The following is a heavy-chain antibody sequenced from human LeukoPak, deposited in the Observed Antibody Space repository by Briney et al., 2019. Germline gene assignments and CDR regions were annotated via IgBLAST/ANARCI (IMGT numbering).Heavy chain of an antibody. D-gene: IGHD6-13*01. J-gene: IGHJ3*02. CDR1: GFTFSSYG. V-gene: IGHV3-30*03. Sequence: PGGSLRLSCAASGFTFSSYGMHWVRQAPGKGLEWVTIISHDGSNTYYADSVKGRFTISRDNSKNTRYLQMNSLRVEDTAVYYCAPKGVIAAAGAAFDIWGQGTMVTVSS. CDR3: APKGVIAAAGAAFDI. CDR2: ISHDGSNT.